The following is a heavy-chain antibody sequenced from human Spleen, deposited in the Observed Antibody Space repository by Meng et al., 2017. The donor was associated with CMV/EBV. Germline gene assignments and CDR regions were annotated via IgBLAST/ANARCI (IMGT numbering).Heavy chain of an antibody. D-gene: IGHD2-2*01. CDR3: ARDCSTNCPFQPRGDY. CDR2: IKSDGSQK. J-gene: IGHJ4*02. CDR1: GFTFSTYD. V-gene: IGHV3-7*01. Sequence: GESLKISCVASGFTFSTYDMNWVRQAPGKGLEWVATIKSDGSQKHYVDSVKGRFTISRDNAKNSLHLQMDSLRAEDTAVYHCARDCSTNCPFQPRGDYWGQGTLVTVSS.